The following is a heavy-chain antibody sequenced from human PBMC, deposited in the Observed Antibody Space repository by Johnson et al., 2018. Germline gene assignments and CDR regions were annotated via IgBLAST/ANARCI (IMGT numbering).Heavy chain of an antibody. V-gene: IGHV3-15*01. D-gene: IGHD3-3*01. Sequence: VQLVQSGGGLVKPGGSLRLSCAASGFTFSNAWMSWVRQAPGKGLEWVGRINSNTDGGTTDYAAPVKGRFTISRDDSKNTLYLQMNSLKTEDTAVYYCTTRYDDFLSGYESFDIWGQGTMVTVSS. CDR1: GFTFSNAW. J-gene: IGHJ3*02. CDR3: TTRYDDFLSGYESFDI. CDR2: INSNTDGGTT.